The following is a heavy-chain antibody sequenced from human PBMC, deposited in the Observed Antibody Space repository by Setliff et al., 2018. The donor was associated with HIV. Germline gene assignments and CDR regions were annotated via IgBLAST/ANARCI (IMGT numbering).Heavy chain of an antibody. CDR3: AKDRISGGAYPPYYFDY. CDR2: ISGSGGST. J-gene: IGHJ4*01. CDR1: GFTFTTYA. Sequence: LRLSCAASGFTFTTYAMSWVRQAPGKGLEWVSVISGSGGSTFYADSVKGRFTISRDNSKNTLYLQMNRLRVEDTAVYYCAKDRISGGAYPPYYFDYWGHGTLVTVSS. D-gene: IGHD2-15*01. V-gene: IGHV3-23*01.